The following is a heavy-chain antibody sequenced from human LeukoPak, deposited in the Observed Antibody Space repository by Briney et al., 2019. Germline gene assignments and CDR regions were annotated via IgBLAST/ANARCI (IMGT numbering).Heavy chain of an antibody. Sequence: GGSLRLSCAASGFTFSSYSMNWVRQPPGKGLEWVSSISSSSSYIYYADSVKGRFTISRDNAKNSLYLQMNSLRAEDTAVYYCARERRYCSSTSCYVRAFDIWGQGTMVTVSS. D-gene: IGHD2-2*01. CDR3: ARERRYCSSTSCYVRAFDI. CDR1: GFTFSSYS. CDR2: ISSSSSYI. V-gene: IGHV3-21*01. J-gene: IGHJ3*02.